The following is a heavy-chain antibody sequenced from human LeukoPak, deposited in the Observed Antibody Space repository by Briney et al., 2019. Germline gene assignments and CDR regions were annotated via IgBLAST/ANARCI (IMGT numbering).Heavy chain of an antibody. V-gene: IGHV3-30*04. J-gene: IGHJ3*02. CDR1: AFTLSSHS. CDR2: ISYDGRTT. CDR3: AREAEAFDI. Sequence: GGSLRLSCAGSAFTLSSHSMHWVRQAPDKGLVWVAAISYDGRTTYYADSVKGRFTISKDTSKNTLYLQMNSLRPEDTAVYYCAREAEAFDIWGQGTMVTVSS.